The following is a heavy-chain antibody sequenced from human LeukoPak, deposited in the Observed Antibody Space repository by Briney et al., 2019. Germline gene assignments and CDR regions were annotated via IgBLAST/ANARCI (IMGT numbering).Heavy chain of an antibody. CDR3: ATEMATMSGAFDI. J-gene: IGHJ3*02. V-gene: IGHV1-69*04. CDR2: IIPILGIA. CDR1: GGTFSSYA. Sequence: SVKVSCKASGGTFSSYAISWVRQAPGQGLEWMGRIIPILGIANYAQKFQGRVTNTADKSTSTAYMELSSLRSEDTAVYYCATEMATMSGAFDIWGQGTMVTVSS. D-gene: IGHD5-24*01.